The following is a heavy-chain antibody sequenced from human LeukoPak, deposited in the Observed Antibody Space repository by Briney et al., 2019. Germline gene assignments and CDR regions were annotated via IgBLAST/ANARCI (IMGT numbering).Heavy chain of an antibody. CDR2: INHSGST. V-gene: IGHV4-34*01. CDR1: GGSFSGYY. J-gene: IGHJ4*02. CDR3: ARGNTYYYDSSGYYPFDY. D-gene: IGHD3-22*01. Sequence: SETLSLTCAVYGGSFSGYYWSWIRQPPGKGLEWTGEINHSGSTNYNPSLKSRVTISVDTSKNQFSLKLSSVTAADTAVYYCARGNTYYYDSSGYYPFDYWGQGTLVTVSS.